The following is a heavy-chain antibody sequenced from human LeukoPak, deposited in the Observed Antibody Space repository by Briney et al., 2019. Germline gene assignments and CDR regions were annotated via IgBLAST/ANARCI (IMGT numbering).Heavy chain of an antibody. D-gene: IGHD2-2*01. CDR3: AKDLDPYAGYYYYYYMDV. CDR1: GFTFSSFA. Sequence: PGGSLRLSCAVSGFTFSSFAMHWVRQAPGKGLEWVAVISYDGSNKYYADSVKGRFTISRDNSKNTLYLQMNSLRAEDTAVYHCAKDLDPYAGYYYYYYMDVWGKGTTVTVSS. V-gene: IGHV3-30-3*01. CDR2: ISYDGSNK. J-gene: IGHJ6*03.